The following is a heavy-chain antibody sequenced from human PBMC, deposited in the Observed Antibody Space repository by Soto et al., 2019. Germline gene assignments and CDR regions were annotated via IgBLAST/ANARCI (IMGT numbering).Heavy chain of an antibody. J-gene: IGHJ4*02. D-gene: IGHD6-19*01. CDR3: GKERRGRGWFVCNY. Sequence: GGSLRLSCAASGFMFSAYWMSWVRQAPGKGLEWVANIHGDGGKIYYVDSVKGRFTISRDNAKRSLYLQMKSLRAEDTAVYYCGKERRGRGWFVCNYWGQGIVVTVSS. CDR2: IHGDGGKI. V-gene: IGHV3-7*01. CDR1: GFMFSAYW.